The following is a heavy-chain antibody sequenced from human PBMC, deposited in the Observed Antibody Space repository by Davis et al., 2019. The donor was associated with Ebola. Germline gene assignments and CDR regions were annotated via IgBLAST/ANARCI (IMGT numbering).Heavy chain of an antibody. D-gene: IGHD5-12*01. J-gene: IGHJ6*04. CDR3: AKGPCKYSGYDVESVCYYYYGMDV. CDR2: IETKSDGGTT. CDR1: GFTFSDAS. V-gene: IGHV3-15*04. Sequence: GESLKISCAASGFTFSDASMSWVRQAPGKGLEWVGRIETKSDGGTTDYATPVKGRFTISRDDSKNTLYLQMNSLRAEDTAVYYCAKGPCKYSGYDVESVCYYYYGMDVWGKGTTVTVSS.